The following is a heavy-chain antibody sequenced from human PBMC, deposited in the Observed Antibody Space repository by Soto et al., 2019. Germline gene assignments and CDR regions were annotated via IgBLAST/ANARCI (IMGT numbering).Heavy chain of an antibody. J-gene: IGHJ6*02. V-gene: IGHV1-69*13. D-gene: IGHD2-21*02. CDR3: ARRYCASDNCPLFYYFVDL. CDR1: GGTFNKFA. CDR2: IIPVFRSA. Sequence: SVKVSCKASGGTFNKFAFSWVRQAPGQGFERMGGIIPVFRSANYAQRFRGRITITADEYTSTVYLYLNDLSSDDTAVYYCARRYCASDNCPLFYYFVDLWGLGTTVTVSS.